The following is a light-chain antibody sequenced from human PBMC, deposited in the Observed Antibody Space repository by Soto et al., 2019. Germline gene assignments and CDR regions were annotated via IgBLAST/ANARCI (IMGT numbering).Light chain of an antibody. CDR2: GAS. CDR1: QSVGSY. Sequence: EIVLTQSPGTLSLSPGERVTLSCRASQSVGSYLAWYQQKSGQAPRLLIYGASSRATGIPDRFSGSGSGTDFTLIISRLEPEDFAVYYCQQYGSSPPVTFGQGNKLEIK. J-gene: IGKJ2*01. CDR3: QQYGSSPPVT. V-gene: IGKV3-20*01.